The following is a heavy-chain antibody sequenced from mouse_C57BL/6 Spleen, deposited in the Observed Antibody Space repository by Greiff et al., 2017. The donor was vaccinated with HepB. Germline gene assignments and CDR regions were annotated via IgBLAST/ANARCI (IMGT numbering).Heavy chain of an antibody. D-gene: IGHD3-2*02. Sequence: QVQLQQSGAELVRPGTSVKVSCKASGYAFTNYLIEWVKQRPGQGLEWIGVINPGSGGTNYNEKFKGKATLTADKSSSTAYMQLSSLTSEDSAVYFCARGGRDSSGPRGFDYWGQGTTLTVSS. CDR3: ARGGRDSSGPRGFDY. V-gene: IGHV1-54*01. CDR2: INPGSGGT. CDR1: GYAFTNYL. J-gene: IGHJ2*01.